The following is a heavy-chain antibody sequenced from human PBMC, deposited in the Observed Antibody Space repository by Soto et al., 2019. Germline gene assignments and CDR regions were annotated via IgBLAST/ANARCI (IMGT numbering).Heavy chain of an antibody. CDR1: GYSFTSYW. V-gene: IGHV5-51*01. Sequence: GESLKTYCKGSGYSFTSYWIGWVRQMPGKGLEWMGIIYPGDSDTRYSPSFQGQVTISADKSISTAYLQWSSLKSSDTTMYYCARHGGPYGGTSTRWFDPWGQGTLVTVSS. J-gene: IGHJ5*02. D-gene: IGHD4-17*01. CDR2: IYPGDSDT. CDR3: ARHGGPYGGTSTRWFDP.